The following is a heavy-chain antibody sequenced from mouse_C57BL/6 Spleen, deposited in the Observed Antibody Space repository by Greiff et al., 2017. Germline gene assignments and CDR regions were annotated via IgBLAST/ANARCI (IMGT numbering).Heavy chain of an antibody. J-gene: IGHJ2*01. V-gene: IGHV1-55*01. CDR2: IYPGSGST. D-gene: IGHD4-1*01. Sequence: QVHVKQPGAELVKPGASVQMSCKASGYTFTSYWITWVKQRPGQGLEWIGDIYPGSGSTNYNEKFKSKAPLTVDTSSSTAYMQLSSLTSEDSAVYYCARRGGLTGTVDYWGQGTTLTVSS. CDR1: GYTFTSYW. CDR3: ARRGGLTGTVDY.